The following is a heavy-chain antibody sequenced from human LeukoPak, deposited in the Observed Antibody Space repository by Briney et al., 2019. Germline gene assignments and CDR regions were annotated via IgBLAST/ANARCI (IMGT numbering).Heavy chain of an antibody. V-gene: IGHV4-39*07. CDR2: IYYSGST. Sequence: SETLSLTCTVSGGSISSSSYYWGWIRQPPGKGLEWIGSIYYSGSTYYNPSLKSRVTISVDTSKNQFSLKLSSVTAADTAVYYCARFHCSGGSCYLNWFDPWGQGTLVTVSS. CDR1: GGSISSSSYY. CDR3: ARFHCSGGSCYLNWFDP. D-gene: IGHD2-15*01. J-gene: IGHJ5*02.